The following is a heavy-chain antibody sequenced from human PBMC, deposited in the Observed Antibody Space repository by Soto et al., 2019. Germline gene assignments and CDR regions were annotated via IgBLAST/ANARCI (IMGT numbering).Heavy chain of an antibody. V-gene: IGHV4-59*08. J-gene: IGHJ5*02. CDR3: ARHGDYDILTGYWNWFDP. Sequence: SETLSLTCTVSGGSISSYYWSWIRQPPGKGLEWIGYIYYSGSTNYNPSLKSRVTISVDTSKNQFSLKLSSVTAADTAVYYCARHGDYDILTGYWNWFDPWGQGTLVTVSS. CDR2: IYYSGST. D-gene: IGHD3-9*01. CDR1: GGSISSYY.